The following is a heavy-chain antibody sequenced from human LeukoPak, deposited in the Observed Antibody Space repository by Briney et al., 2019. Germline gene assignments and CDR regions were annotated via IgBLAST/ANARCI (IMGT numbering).Heavy chain of an antibody. CDR3: ARDPSGSYYPRVSGALDI. Sequence: PGGSLRLSCGASGFTFSNYWMSWVRQAPGKGLEWVINISQDGSGKNYADSVEGRFTISRDNAKNSLYLQMDSLRAEDTAVYYCARDPSGSYYPRVSGALDIWGQGTMVTVSS. CDR1: GFTFSNYW. CDR2: ISQDGSGK. D-gene: IGHD1-26*01. J-gene: IGHJ3*02. V-gene: IGHV3-7*01.